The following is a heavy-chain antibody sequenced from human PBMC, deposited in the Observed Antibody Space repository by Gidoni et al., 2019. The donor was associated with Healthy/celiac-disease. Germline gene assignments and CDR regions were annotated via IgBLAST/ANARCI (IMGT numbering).Heavy chain of an antibody. Sequence: QVQLVQSGAEVKKPGASVKVSCKVSGYTLPELSMHWVRQAPGKGLEWMGGFDPEDGETIYAQKFQGRVTMTEDTSTDTAYMELSSLRSEDTAVYYCATAADYCSSTSCQHDAFDIWGQGTMVTVSS. CDR1: GYTLPELS. D-gene: IGHD2-2*01. V-gene: IGHV1-24*01. CDR3: ATAADYCSSTSCQHDAFDI. J-gene: IGHJ3*02. CDR2: FDPEDGET.